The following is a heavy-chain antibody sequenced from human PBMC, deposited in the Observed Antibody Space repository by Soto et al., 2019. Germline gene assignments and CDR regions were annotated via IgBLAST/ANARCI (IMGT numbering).Heavy chain of an antibody. Sequence: QVQLVQSGAEVKKPGASVKVSCKASGYTFTGYYMHWVRQAPGQGLEWMGWINPNSGGTNYAQKFQGWVTMTRDTSISTAYMELSRLRSDDTAVYYCARALSGWYLQRPTREGAFDTWGQGTMVTVSS. D-gene: IGHD6-19*01. J-gene: IGHJ3*02. CDR3: ARALSGWYLQRPTREGAFDT. V-gene: IGHV1-2*04. CDR2: INPNSGGT. CDR1: GYTFTGYY.